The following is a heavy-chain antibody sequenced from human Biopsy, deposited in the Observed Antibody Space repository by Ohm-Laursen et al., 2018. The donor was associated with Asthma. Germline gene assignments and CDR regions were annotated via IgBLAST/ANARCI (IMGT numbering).Heavy chain of an antibody. D-gene: IGHD6-13*01. V-gene: IGHV1-2*06. Sequence: SSVKVSCKAHGDILSSFGIKWVRQAPGQGLEWMGRINPNSGATNYAQKFQGRVTMTRDTSISTAYMEVSRLRSDDTAVYYCARGQKSAGDRWFDPWGQGTLVTVSS. CDR1: GDILSSFG. CDR2: INPNSGAT. CDR3: ARGQKSAGDRWFDP. J-gene: IGHJ5*02.